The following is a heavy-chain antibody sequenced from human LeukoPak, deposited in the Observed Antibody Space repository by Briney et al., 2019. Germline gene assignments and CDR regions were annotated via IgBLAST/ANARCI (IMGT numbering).Heavy chain of an antibody. CDR1: GFTVNNNY. Sequence: GGSLRLSCAASGFTVNNNYVNWVRQAPGKGLEGVSIIYGGGDTSYADSVKGRFTISRDNSKNTVYLQMNSLRAEDTAVYYCAKESGYYHYWGQGTLVTVSS. CDR2: IYGGGDT. D-gene: IGHD3-3*01. V-gene: IGHV3-53*01. CDR3: AKESGYYHY. J-gene: IGHJ4*02.